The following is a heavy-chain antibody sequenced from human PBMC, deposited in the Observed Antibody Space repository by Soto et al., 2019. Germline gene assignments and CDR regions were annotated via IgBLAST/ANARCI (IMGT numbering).Heavy chain of an antibody. Sequence: QVHLVQSGAEMKKPGASVKVSCKASGYTFTSYSIHWVRQAPGQRLEWMGWINTGNGHTKYSQMFQGRVTIPRDTSAKTGYMELRSLRPEDTAVYYCARDRPVLWVEELVRSYYYGMDVWGQGTTVTVSS. CDR1: GYTFTSYS. CDR3: ARDRPVLWVEELVRSYYYGMDV. J-gene: IGHJ6*02. D-gene: IGHD3-10*01. CDR2: INTGNGHT. V-gene: IGHV1-3*04.